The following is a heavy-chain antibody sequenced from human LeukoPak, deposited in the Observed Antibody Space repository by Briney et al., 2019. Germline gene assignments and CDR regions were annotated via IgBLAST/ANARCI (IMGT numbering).Heavy chain of an antibody. Sequence: GASVKVSCKASGYTFTSYYMHWVRQAPGQGLEWMGIINPSGGSTSYAQKFQGRVAMTRDMSTSTVYMELSSLRSEDTAVYYCAREGVLTGTGLDYWGQGTLVTVSS. J-gene: IGHJ4*02. CDR2: INPSGGST. V-gene: IGHV1-46*01. CDR3: AREGVLTGTGLDY. D-gene: IGHD3-9*01. CDR1: GYTFTSYY.